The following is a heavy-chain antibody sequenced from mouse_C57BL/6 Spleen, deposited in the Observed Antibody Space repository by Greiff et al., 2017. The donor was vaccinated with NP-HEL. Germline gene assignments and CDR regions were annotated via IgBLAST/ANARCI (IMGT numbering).Heavy chain of an antibody. Sequence: EVQGVESGPGLVKPSQSLSLTCSVTGYSITSGYYWNWIRQFPGNKLEWMGYISYDGSNNYNPSLKNRISITRDTSKNQFFLKLNSVTTEDTATYYCARGDYYGSMYFDVWGTGTTVTVSS. CDR2: ISYDGSN. J-gene: IGHJ1*03. V-gene: IGHV3-6*01. CDR1: GYSITSGYY. D-gene: IGHD1-1*01. CDR3: ARGDYYGSMYFDV.